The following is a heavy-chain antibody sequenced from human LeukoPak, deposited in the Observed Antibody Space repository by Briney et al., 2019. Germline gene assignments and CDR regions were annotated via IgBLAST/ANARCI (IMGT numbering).Heavy chain of an antibody. CDR1: GYTFTSHA. CDR2: INAGNGNT. Sequence: GASVKVSCKASGYTFTSHAMHWVRQAPGQRLEWMGWINAGNGNTKYSQKFQGRVTITRDTSASTAYMELSSLRSEDTAVYYCARVSCSSTSCYYYYGMDVWGQGTTVTVSS. J-gene: IGHJ6*02. V-gene: IGHV1-3*01. CDR3: ARVSCSSTSCYYYYGMDV. D-gene: IGHD2-2*01.